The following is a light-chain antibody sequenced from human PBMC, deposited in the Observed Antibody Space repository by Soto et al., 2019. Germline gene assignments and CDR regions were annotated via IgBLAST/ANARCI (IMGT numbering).Light chain of an antibody. CDR3: QQWSSSPRT. J-gene: IGKJ2*01. CDR2: GGS. V-gene: IGKV3-20*01. CDR1: QSLTNSR. Sequence: EIVLTQSPCTLSLSPGESATLSCRASQSLTNSRLAWYQQKPGQAPKVLIYGGSNRATGIPDRFRGSGSGTDFTLTISRLAPEDFAVYYCQQWSSSPRTFGQGTKLEIK.